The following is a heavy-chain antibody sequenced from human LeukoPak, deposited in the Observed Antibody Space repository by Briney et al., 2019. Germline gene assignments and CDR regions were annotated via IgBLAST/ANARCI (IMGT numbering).Heavy chain of an antibody. CDR1: GYSISSGYF. CDR2: VCHTGAT. J-gene: IGHJ5*02. D-gene: IGHD3-9*01. Sequence: PSETLSLTCGVSGYSISSGYFWVWIRQPPGKGLEWIGSVCHTGATYYNPSLRSPVTISVDTSNNQSSLELNSVTAADTAVYYCARDLGLTISANWFDPWGQGTLVTVSS. CDR3: ARDLGLTISANWFDP. V-gene: IGHV4-38-2*02.